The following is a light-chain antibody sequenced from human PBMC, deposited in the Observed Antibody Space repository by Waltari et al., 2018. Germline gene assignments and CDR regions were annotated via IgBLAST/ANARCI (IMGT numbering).Light chain of an antibody. CDR1: SSDIGANDY. V-gene: IGLV2-14*03. CDR3: SSYTRSSRLV. CDR2: DVD. Sequence: QSALTQPASVSGSPGQSITISCTGTSSDIGANDYVPWYQQHPGKAPQLIIFDVDKRPSVISIRFSASKSDNTASLTISGLQAEDEADYYCSSYTRSSRLVFGGGTKLVVL. J-gene: IGLJ2*01.